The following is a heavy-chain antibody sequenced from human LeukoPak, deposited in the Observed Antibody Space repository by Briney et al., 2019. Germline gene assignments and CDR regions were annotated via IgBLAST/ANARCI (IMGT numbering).Heavy chain of an antibody. CDR1: GGSISSYY. CDR2: IYTSGST. V-gene: IGHV4-4*07. J-gene: IGHJ4*02. D-gene: IGHD2-21*02. Sequence: SSETLSLTCTVSGGSISSYYWSWIRQPAGKGLEWIGRIYTSGSTNYNPSLKSRLTISVDTSKNQFSLKLTSVTAADTAVYYCARHGPTAIYGLGPIDNWGQGTLVTVSS. CDR3: ARHGPTAIYGLGPIDN.